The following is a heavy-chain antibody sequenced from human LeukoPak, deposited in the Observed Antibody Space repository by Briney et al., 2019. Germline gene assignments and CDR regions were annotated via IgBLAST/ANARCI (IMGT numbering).Heavy chain of an antibody. Sequence: PGGSLRLSCAASGFAFSSYEMNWVRQAPGKGLEWVSYISSSGSTIYYADSVKGRFTISRDNAKNSLYLQMNSLRAEDTAVYYCARDCRATSCFSLDYWGQGTLVTVSS. V-gene: IGHV3-48*03. CDR2: ISSSGSTI. J-gene: IGHJ4*02. D-gene: IGHD1-26*01. CDR3: ARDCRATSCFSLDY. CDR1: GFAFSSYE.